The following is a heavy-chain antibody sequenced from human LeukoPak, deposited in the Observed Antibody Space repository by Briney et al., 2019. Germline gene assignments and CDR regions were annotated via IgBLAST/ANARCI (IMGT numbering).Heavy chain of an antibody. CDR1: GYTFTSYG. J-gene: IGHJ4*02. CDR3: ARDRHVFRYFDWLEALDY. V-gene: IGHV1-18*01. Sequence: ASVKVSCKASGYTFTSYGISWVRQAPGQGLEWMGWISAYNGNTNYAQKLQGRVTMTTDTSTSTAYMELRSLRSDDTAVYYCARDRHVFRYFDWLEALDYWGQGTLVTVSS. D-gene: IGHD3-9*01. CDR2: ISAYNGNT.